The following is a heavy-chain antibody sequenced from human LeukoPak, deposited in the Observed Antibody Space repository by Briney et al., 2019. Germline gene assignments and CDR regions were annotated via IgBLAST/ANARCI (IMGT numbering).Heavy chain of an antibody. CDR3: AKDSAACGYCGGGSCSLCGFDY. CDR1: GFIFTSYA. J-gene: IGHJ4*02. Sequence: GGSLRLSCAAAGFIFTSYAMSWVRQAPGKGLEWVAGISGSGGSTYYAASVKGRFTISKDNSDTLYLRMNSLSAEDTAVYYCAKDSAACGYCGGGSCSLCGFDYWGQGTLVTVSS. V-gene: IGHV3-23*01. CDR2: ISGSGGST. D-gene: IGHD2-15*01.